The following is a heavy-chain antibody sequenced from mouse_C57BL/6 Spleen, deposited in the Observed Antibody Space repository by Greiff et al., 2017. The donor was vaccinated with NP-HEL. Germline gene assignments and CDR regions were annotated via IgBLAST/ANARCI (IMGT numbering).Heavy chain of an antibody. CDR1: GYAFSSSW. CDR2: IYPGDGDT. D-gene: IGHD2-2*01. Sequence: VQLQQSGPELVKPGASVKISCKASGYAFSSSWMNWVKQRPGKGLEWIGRIYPGDGDTNYNGKFKGKATLTADKSSSTAYMQLSSLTSEDSAVYFGALIYYGYDDFDYWGQGTTLTVSS. J-gene: IGHJ2*01. V-gene: IGHV1-82*01. CDR3: ALIYYGYDDFDY.